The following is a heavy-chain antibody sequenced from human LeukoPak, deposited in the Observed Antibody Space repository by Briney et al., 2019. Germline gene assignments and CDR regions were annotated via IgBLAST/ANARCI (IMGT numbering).Heavy chain of an antibody. V-gene: IGHV3-7*01. CDR1: GFTFSSSW. CDR2: IKEDGSVK. CDR3: ARDSGSSGTYNWFDP. D-gene: IGHD6-13*01. J-gene: IGHJ5*02. Sequence: GGSLRLSCAASGFTFSSSWMSWVRQAPGKGLEWVANIKEDGSVKHYADSMKGRFTISRDNAKNSLYLQMNSLRAEDTAVYYCARDSGSSGTYNWFDPWGQGTLVTVSS.